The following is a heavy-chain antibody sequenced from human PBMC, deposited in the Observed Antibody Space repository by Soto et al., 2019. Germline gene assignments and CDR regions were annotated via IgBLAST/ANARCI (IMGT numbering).Heavy chain of an antibody. CDR3: AKSIAVAAGWFDP. D-gene: IGHD6-19*01. CDR2: ISYDGRKE. J-gene: IGHJ5*02. V-gene: IGHV3-30*18. CDR1: GFTFSSYG. Sequence: GGSLRLSCAASGFTFSSYGMHWVRQAPGKGLEWVAFISYDGRKEYYAESEKGRFTISRDSSKNTLFLQMSRLREDDTAVYYCAKSIAVAAGWFDPWGQGTLVTVSS.